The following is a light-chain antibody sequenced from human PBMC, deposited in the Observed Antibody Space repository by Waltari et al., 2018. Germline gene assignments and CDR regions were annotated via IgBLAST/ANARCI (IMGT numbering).Light chain of an antibody. Sequence: EIVLTQSPGTLSLSPGERATVSCRASQSLTKKYLAWYQQKPGQAPRLLIYGASSRAAGIPDRVSGSGSGTDFTLTISRLEPEDSAVYYCQQYGSSVLYTFGQGTKLEIK. CDR3: QQYGSSVLYT. J-gene: IGKJ2*01. V-gene: IGKV3-20*01. CDR1: QSLTKKY. CDR2: GAS.